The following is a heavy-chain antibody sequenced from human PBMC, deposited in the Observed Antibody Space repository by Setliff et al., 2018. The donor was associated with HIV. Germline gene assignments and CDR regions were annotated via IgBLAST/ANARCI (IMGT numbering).Heavy chain of an antibody. J-gene: IGHJ3*01. CDR1: GDSISTYY. D-gene: IGHD4-17*01. CDR3: ARVQMAYAAFDV. CDR2: IYLTGSS. V-gene: IGHV4-59*01. Sequence: SETLSLTCTVSGDSISTYYWSWIRQPPGKGLEWIGSIYLTGSSDNNPSLKSRVTLSVDTSKHQFSLKLSSVTAADTAVYYCARVQMAYAAFDVWGQGTMVTVSS.